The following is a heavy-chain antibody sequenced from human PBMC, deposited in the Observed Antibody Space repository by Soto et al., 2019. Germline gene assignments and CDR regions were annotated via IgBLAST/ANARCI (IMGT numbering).Heavy chain of an antibody. Sequence: GGSLRLSCAASGFTFSSYAMSWVRQAPGKGLEWVSAISGSGGSTYYADSVKGRFTISRDNSKNTLYLQMNSLRAEDTAVYYCAQRTTIFGVVYGMYGWRQGTTATVSS. CDR2: ISGSGGST. V-gene: IGHV3-23*01. CDR1: GFTFSSYA. CDR3: AQRTTIFGVVYGMYG. J-gene: IGHJ6*02. D-gene: IGHD3-3*01.